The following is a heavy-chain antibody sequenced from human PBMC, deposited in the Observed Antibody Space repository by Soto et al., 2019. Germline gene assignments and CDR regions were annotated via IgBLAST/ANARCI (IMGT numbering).Heavy chain of an antibody. Sequence: SETLSLTCAVSGGSISSSNWWSWVRQPPGKGLEWIGEIYHSGSTNYNPSLKSRVTISVDKSKNQFSLKLSSVTAADTAVYYCARAPVYYDSSGYPIDYWGQGTLVTVSS. CDR2: IYHSGST. CDR3: ARAPVYYDSSGYPIDY. J-gene: IGHJ4*02. D-gene: IGHD3-22*01. CDR1: GGSISSSNW. V-gene: IGHV4-4*02.